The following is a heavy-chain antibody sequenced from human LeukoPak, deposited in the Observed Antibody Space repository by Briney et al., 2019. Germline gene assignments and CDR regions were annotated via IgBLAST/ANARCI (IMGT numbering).Heavy chain of an antibody. CDR1: GFTFSDYA. CDR2: ISSSAGAT. Sequence: GGSLRLSCTASGFTFSDYAMVWVRQAPGRGLEWISTISSSAGATWYADSVKGRFTISRDTSKNTVFLQMSSLSADDTAVYYCAKSGHRCSGTTYYTWWLDPWGQGTLVTVSS. J-gene: IGHJ5*02. D-gene: IGHD2-2*02. V-gene: IGHV3-23*01. CDR3: AKSGHRCSGTTYYTWWLDP.